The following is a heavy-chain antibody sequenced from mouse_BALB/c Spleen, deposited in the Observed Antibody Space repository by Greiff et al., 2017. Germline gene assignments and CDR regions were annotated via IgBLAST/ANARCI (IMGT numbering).Heavy chain of an antibody. Sequence: DLVKPGASVKLSCKASGYTFTSYWINWVKQRPGQGLEWIGRIAPGSGSTYYNEMFKGKATLTVDTSSSTAYIQLSSLSSEDSAVYFCARDYGSSWYFDVWGAGTTVTVSS. CDR1: GYTFTSYW. CDR2: IAPGSGST. J-gene: IGHJ1*01. CDR3: ARDYGSSWYFDV. D-gene: IGHD1-1*01. V-gene: IGHV1S41*01.